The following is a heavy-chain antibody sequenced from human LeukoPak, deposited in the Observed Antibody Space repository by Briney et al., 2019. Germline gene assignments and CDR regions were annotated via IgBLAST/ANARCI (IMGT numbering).Heavy chain of an antibody. Sequence: SQTLSFTCAVSGGSISSGGYSWSWIRQPPGKGLEWTGYIYHSGSTYYNPSLKSRVTISVDRSKNQFSLKLSSVTAADTAVYYCARSYQSYQLLFGGMDVWGQGTTVTVSS. CDR2: IYHSGST. CDR3: ARSYQSYQLLFGGMDV. J-gene: IGHJ6*02. D-gene: IGHD2-2*01. V-gene: IGHV4-30-2*01. CDR1: GGSISSGGYS.